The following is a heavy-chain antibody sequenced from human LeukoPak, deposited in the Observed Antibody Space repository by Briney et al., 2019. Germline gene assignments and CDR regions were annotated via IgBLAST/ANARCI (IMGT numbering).Heavy chain of an antibody. J-gene: IGHJ4*02. CDR3: TRALIVGGNSAYFDY. V-gene: IGHV3-49*03. CDR2: IKSKGHGGTT. Sequence: PGRSLRLSCTASGFTFGDYAMSWFRQAPGKGLEWIGLIKSKGHGGTTEYAASVKGRFTISRDESKSIAYLQMNSLKTEDTAVYYCTRALIVGGNSAYFDYWGQGTLVTVSS. D-gene: IGHD4-23*01. CDR1: GFTFGDYA.